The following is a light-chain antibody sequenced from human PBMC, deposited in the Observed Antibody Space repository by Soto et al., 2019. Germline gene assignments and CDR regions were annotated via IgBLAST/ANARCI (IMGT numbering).Light chain of an antibody. CDR1: QSVGTN. CDR2: SAS. J-gene: IGKJ2*03. V-gene: IGKV3-15*01. Sequence: EIVMTQSTATLSVSPGERATLSCRASQSVGTNLAWFQQKPGQAPRLLIFSASFRATGVQGRFSGSGSGTEFTLTISSLKSEDFAAYYCQQYNNWPPYSFGQGTKVDIK. CDR3: QQYNNWPPYS.